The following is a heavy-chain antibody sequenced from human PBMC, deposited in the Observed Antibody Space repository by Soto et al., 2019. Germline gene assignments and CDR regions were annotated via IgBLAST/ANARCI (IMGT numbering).Heavy chain of an antibody. V-gene: IGHV1-69*06. CDR3: ARGPQLLYVWVDP. J-gene: IGHJ5*02. Sequence: QVQLVQSGAEVKKPGSSVPVSCKASGGTFSSYAISWVRQAPGQGLEWMGGIIPIFGTANYAQKFQGRVPITADKPTSTADRELSILRSEDPAVYYCARGPQLLYVWVDPWGQGTLVPVSS. CDR2: IIPIFGTA. D-gene: IGHD2-2*02. CDR1: GGTFSSYA.